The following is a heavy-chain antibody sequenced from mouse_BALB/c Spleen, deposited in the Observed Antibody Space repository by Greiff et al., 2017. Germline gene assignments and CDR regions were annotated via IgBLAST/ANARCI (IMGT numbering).Heavy chain of an antibody. CDR1: GYAFTNYL. CDR3: GRSEGDAMDY. CDR2: INPGSGGT. Sequence: VQLQQSGAELVRPGTSVKVSCKASGYAFTNYLIEWVKQRPGQGLEWIGVINPGSGGTNYNEKFKGKATLTADKSSSTAYMQLSSLTSDDSAVYFCGRSEGDAMDYWGQGTSVTVSS. J-gene: IGHJ4*01. V-gene: IGHV1-54*01.